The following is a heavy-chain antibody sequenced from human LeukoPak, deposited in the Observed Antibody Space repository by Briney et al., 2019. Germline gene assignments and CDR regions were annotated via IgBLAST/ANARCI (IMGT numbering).Heavy chain of an antibody. CDR3: AKDLDYGDYGRYFDY. CDR2: ISGSGGST. CDR1: GFTFSSYA. D-gene: IGHD4-17*01. J-gene: IGHJ4*02. Sequence: GGSLRLSCAASGFTFSSYAMHWVRQAPGKGLEWVSAISGSGGSTYYADSVKGRFTISRDNSKNTLYLQMNSLRAEDTAVYYCAKDLDYGDYGRYFDYWGQGTLVTVSS. V-gene: IGHV3-23*01.